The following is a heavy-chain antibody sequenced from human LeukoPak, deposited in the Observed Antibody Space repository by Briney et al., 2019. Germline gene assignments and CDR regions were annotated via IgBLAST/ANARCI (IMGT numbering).Heavy chain of an antibody. CDR1: GFPFSSYP. V-gene: IGHV3-23*01. CDR3: AKDFIRAMVRGVMNY. D-gene: IGHD3-10*01. Sequence: GGSLRLPCPPSGFPFSSYPMSWVRQAPGKGLEGVSAISGSGGSTYYADSVKGRFTISGDNSKNTLYLQMNSLRAEDTAVYYCAKDFIRAMVRGVMNYWGQGTLVTVSS. J-gene: IGHJ4*02. CDR2: ISGSGGST.